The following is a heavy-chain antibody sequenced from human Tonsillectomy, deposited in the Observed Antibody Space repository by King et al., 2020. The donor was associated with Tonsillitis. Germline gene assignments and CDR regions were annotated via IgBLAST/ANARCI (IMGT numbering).Heavy chain of an antibody. V-gene: IGHV3-30*02. D-gene: IGHD3-16*01. CDR3: AKDGRVETDYAYFDF. J-gene: IGHJ4*02. Sequence: VQLVESGGGVVQPGGSLRLSCAASEFTFSSYGMHWVRQAPGKGLEWVALVRHDGSNENYADSVKGRFTISRDNSKNTLYLQMNSLRVEDTAVYYCAKDGRVETDYAYFDFWGQGTLVTVSS. CDR2: VRHDGSNE. CDR1: EFTFSSYG.